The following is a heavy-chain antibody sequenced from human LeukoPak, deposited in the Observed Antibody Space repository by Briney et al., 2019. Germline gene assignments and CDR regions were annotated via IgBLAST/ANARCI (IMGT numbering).Heavy chain of an antibody. Sequence: ASVKVSCKASGYTFTSYYMHWVRQAPGQGLEWMGIINPSGGSTSYAQKFQGRVTMTRDTSTSTVYMELSSLRSEDTAVYYCARDWYYYDSSGYYYALRYWGQGTLVTVSS. J-gene: IGHJ4*02. CDR3: ARDWYYYDSSGYYYALRY. V-gene: IGHV1-46*01. CDR2: INPSGGST. CDR1: GYTFTSYY. D-gene: IGHD3-22*01.